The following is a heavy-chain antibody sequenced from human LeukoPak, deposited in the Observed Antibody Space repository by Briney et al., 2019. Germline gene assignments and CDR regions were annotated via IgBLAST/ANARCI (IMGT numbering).Heavy chain of an antibody. D-gene: IGHD5-18*01. CDR1: GGSISSYY. Sequence: RSSETLSLTCTVSGGSISSYYWSWIRQPPGKGLEWIGYIYYSGSTNYNPSLKSRVTISVDTSKNQFSLKLSSVTAADTAVYYCARDGTAMEIDYWGQGTLVTVSS. CDR3: ARDGTAMEIDY. V-gene: IGHV4-59*01. J-gene: IGHJ4*02. CDR2: IYYSGST.